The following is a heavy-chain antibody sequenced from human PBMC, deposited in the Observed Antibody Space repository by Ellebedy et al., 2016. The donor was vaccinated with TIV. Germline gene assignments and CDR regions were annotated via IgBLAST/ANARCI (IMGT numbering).Heavy chain of an antibody. Sequence: ASVKVSXKASGYTFTGYFLHWVRQAPGQGLEWMGWINSNSGATNYAPKFQGRVTMSRDTSITTAYMELSRLRSDDTAVYYCARGFCPPGSCYEYFQHWGRGTLVTVSS. D-gene: IGHD2-15*01. J-gene: IGHJ1*01. CDR1: GYTFTGYF. CDR2: INSNSGAT. CDR3: ARGFCPPGSCYEYFQH. V-gene: IGHV1-2*02.